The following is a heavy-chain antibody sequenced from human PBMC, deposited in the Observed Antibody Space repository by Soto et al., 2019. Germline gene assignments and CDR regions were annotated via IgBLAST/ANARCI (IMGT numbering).Heavy chain of an antibody. J-gene: IGHJ4*02. CDR2: ISPYNGNT. CDR3: ARDLVSGSDFWRAYNGGYFDY. V-gene: IGHV1-18*01. CDR1: GYTFRNYG. Sequence: GASVKVSCKASGYTFRNYGITWVRQAPGQGFEWMAWISPYNGNTNYAQDLQGRVTMTTDTSTSTAYMELRSLTSEDTAMYYCARDLVSGSDFWRAYNGGYFDYWGQGTLVTVSS. D-gene: IGHD3-3*01.